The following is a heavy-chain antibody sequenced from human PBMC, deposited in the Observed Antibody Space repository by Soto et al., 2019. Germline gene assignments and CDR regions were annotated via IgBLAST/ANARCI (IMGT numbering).Heavy chain of an antibody. D-gene: IGHD6-6*01. CDR1: GGSIRPYY. J-gene: IGHJ4*02. V-gene: IGHV4-59*01. Sequence: QVQLQESGPGLVKPSETLSLTCTVSGGSIRPYYWSWIRQPPGKGLEWIGYIYYTGSTNYISSLKSRVAMSLDTSKNQFSQKLNSVTAADTALYYGARVSPMSSSFPLDSWGQGTLVAVTS. CDR2: IYYTGST. CDR3: ARVSPMSSSFPLDS.